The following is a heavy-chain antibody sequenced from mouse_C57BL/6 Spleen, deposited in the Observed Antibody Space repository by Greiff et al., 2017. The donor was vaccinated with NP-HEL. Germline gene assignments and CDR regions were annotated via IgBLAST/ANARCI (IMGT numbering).Heavy chain of an antibody. Sequence: EVMLVESGGGLVKPGGSLKLSCAASGFTFSDYGMHWVRQAPEKGLEWVAYISSGSSTIYYADTVKGRFTISRDNAKNTLFLQMTSLRSEDTAMYYCARGDSSGYFYAMDYWGQGTSVTVSS. D-gene: IGHD3-2*02. V-gene: IGHV5-17*01. CDR3: ARGDSSGYFYAMDY. CDR2: ISSGSSTI. CDR1: GFTFSDYG. J-gene: IGHJ4*01.